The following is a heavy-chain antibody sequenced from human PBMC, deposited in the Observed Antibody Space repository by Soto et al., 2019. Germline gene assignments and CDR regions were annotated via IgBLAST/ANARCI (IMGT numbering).Heavy chain of an antibody. CDR1: GGSISSYY. V-gene: IGHV4-59*01. CDR2: IYYSGST. D-gene: IGHD6-13*01. CDR3: ARDRIAAAGMGVYYYYGMDV. Sequence: PSETLSLTCTVSGGSISSYYWSWIRQPPGKGLEWIGYIYYSGSTNYNPSLKSRVTISVDTSKNQFSLKLSSVTAADTAVYYCARDRIAAAGMGVYYYYGMDVWGQGTTVTVSS. J-gene: IGHJ6*02.